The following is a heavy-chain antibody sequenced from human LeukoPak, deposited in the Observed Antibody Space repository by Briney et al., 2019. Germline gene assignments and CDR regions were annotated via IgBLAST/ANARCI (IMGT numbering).Heavy chain of an antibody. J-gene: IGHJ6*03. CDR2: MSPNSGNT. CDR1: GYTFTSFD. V-gene: IGHV1-8*01. CDR3: ARGRPDTSVPRTYYMDV. D-gene: IGHD5-18*01. Sequence: ASVKVSCKASGYTFTSFDIFWVTQATGQGLEWRGWMSPNSGNTGSAQKFQGRVTFTRDTSISTSFMELSSLRSEDTAIYYCARGRPDTSVPRTYYMDVWGKGTTVTVSS.